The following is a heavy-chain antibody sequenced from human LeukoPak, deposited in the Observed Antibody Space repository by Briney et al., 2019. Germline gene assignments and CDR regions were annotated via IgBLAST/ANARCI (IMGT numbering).Heavy chain of an antibody. D-gene: IGHD2-2*01. CDR3: ARGVPAARYYYYYYYMDV. Sequence: VASVKVSCKASGYTFTSYGISWVRQAPGQGLEWMGWISAYNGNTNYAQKLQGRVTMTTDTSTSTAYMELRSLRSDDTAVYYCARGVPAARYYYYYYYMDVWGKGTTVTVSS. V-gene: IGHV1-18*01. CDR1: GYTFTSYG. CDR2: ISAYNGNT. J-gene: IGHJ6*03.